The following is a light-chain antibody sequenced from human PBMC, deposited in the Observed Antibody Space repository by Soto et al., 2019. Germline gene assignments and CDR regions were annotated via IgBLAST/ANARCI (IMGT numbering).Light chain of an antibody. CDR1: SSNIGSNY. CDR3: AAWDDSLSGWV. J-gene: IGLJ3*02. Sequence: QSVLTQPPSASGTPGQRVTISCSGSSSNIGSNYVYWYQQLPGTAPKLLIYSNNQRPLGVPDRFSGSKSGTSASLAISGLRSEDEADYYCAAWDDSLSGWVFGGGTKLTVL. CDR2: SNN. V-gene: IGLV1-47*02.